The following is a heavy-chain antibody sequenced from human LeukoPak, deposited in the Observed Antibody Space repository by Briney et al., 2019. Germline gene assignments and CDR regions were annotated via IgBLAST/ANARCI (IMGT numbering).Heavy chain of an antibody. Sequence: SETLSLTCTVSGGSISSSSYYWGWIRQPPGKGLEWIGSIYYRGSTYYNPSLKSRVTISVDTSKNQFSLKLSSVTAADTAVYYCAGIHDYGDYGVYWGQGTLVTVSS. D-gene: IGHD4-17*01. V-gene: IGHV4-39*07. J-gene: IGHJ4*02. CDR1: GGSISSSSYY. CDR3: AGIHDYGDYGVY. CDR2: IYYRGST.